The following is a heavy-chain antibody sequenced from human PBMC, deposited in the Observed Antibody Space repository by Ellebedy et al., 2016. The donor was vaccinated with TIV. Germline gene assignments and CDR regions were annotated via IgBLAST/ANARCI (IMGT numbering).Heavy chain of an antibody. J-gene: IGHJ5*02. CDR1: GDSISRSSYY. CDR3: ARWFGELLYVRWFDP. CDR2: IYYSGST. V-gene: IGHV4-39*01. D-gene: IGHD3-10*01. Sequence: SETLSLTCTVSGDSISRSSYYWAWIRQPPGKGLEWIASIYYSGSTDHNPSLKSRVTISADTSKNQFSLRLSSVTAADTAVYYCARWFGELLYVRWFDPWGQGTLVTVSS.